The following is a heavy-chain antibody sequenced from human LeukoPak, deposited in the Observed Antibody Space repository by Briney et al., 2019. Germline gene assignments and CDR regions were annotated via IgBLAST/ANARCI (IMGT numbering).Heavy chain of an antibody. V-gene: IGHV4-39*01. Sequence: PSATLSLTCTVAGGSISSSSSYWGWIRQPPGKGLGWFGSIYYSGSTYYNPSLKSRVTISGDTSKHQFSLKLRSVTAADTAVYYCARSPMVVIKFQYFDLWGRGTLVTVSS. CDR1: GGSISSSSSY. J-gene: IGHJ2*01. CDR2: IYYSGST. CDR3: ARSPMVVIKFQYFDL. D-gene: IGHD3-10*01.